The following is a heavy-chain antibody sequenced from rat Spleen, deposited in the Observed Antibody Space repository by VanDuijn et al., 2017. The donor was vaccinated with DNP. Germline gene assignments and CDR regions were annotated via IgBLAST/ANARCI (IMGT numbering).Heavy chain of an antibody. J-gene: IGHJ1*01. CDR3: TRDGDWYFDF. V-gene: IGHV2-1*01. Sequence: QVQLKESGPGLVQPSQTLSLTCTVAGFSLTSNSVHWVRQSPGKGLEWMGRIQNGGSTDYNSALKSRLSISRDTSKNQVFLKMNRLQTDDTGTYYCTRDGDWYFDFWGPGTMVTVSS. D-gene: IGHD1-12*02. CDR2: IQNGGST. CDR1: GFSLTSNS.